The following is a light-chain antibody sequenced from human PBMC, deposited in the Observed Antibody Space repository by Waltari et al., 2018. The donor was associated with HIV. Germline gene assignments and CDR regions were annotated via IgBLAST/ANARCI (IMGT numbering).Light chain of an antibody. J-gene: IGLJ2*01. CDR3: CSYAGSSTLV. V-gene: IGLV2-23*02. CDR1: SSQVGSYNL. Sequence: QSGLTQPAPVYGSPGQSITIYCTGTSSQVGSYNLVSWYQQHPGKAPKLMIYEVSKRPSGVSNRFSGSKSGNTASLTISGLQAEDEADYYCCSYAGSSTLVFGGGTKLTVL. CDR2: EVS.